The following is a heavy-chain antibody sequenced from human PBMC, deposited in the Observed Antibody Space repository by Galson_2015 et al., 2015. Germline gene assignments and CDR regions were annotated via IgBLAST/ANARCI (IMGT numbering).Heavy chain of an antibody. CDR1: GGSISSGSYS. CDR2: MSQSGSA. D-gene: IGHD3-22*01. Sequence: TLSLTCTVSGGSISSGSYSWSWIRQSPGKGLEWIGYMSQSGSAYYNPSLKSRVTISVDRSKNHLSLRLSSVTAADTAVYYCARGVMIVVAVVAFDIWGQGTMVTVPS. V-gene: IGHV4-30-2*06. CDR3: ARGVMIVVAVVAFDI. J-gene: IGHJ3*02.